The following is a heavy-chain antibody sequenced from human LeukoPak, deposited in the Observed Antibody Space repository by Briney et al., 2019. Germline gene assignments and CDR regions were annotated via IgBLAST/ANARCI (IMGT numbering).Heavy chain of an antibody. CDR3: ARHRYSGSDTQGFDY. CDR1: GSNFTSYW. V-gene: IGHV5-51*01. D-gene: IGHD5-12*01. Sequence: GGSPEISCESSGSNFTSYWIGWGRQLPGKGLEWMGIIYPGDSDTRYSPSFQGQVTISADKSISTGYLQWSSLKASDTVMYFCARHRYSGSDTQGFDYWGHGTLVTVSS. J-gene: IGHJ4*01. CDR2: IYPGDSDT.